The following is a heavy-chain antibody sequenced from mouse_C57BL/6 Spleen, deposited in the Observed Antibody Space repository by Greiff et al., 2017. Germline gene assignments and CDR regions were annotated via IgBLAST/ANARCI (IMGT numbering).Heavy chain of an antibody. CDR1: GYTFTSYW. CDR3: ARTDYYGSSFYFDY. V-gene: IGHV1-55*01. CDR2: IYPGSGST. Sequence: QVQLQQPGAELVKPGASVKMSCKASGYTFTSYWITWVKQRPGQGLEWIGDIYPGSGSTNYNEKFKSKATLTVDTSSSTAYMQLSSLTSEDSAVYYCARTDYYGSSFYFDYWGQGTTLTVSS. D-gene: IGHD1-1*01. J-gene: IGHJ2*01.